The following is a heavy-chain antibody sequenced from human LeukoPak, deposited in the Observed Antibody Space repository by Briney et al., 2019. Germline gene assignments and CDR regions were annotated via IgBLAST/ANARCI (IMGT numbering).Heavy chain of an antibody. CDR3: ARERDRDDSSGYYYRSAFDI. CDR2: ISAYNGNT. J-gene: IGHJ3*02. Sequence: ASVKVSCKASGYTFTSYGISWVRQAPGQGLEWMGWISAYNGNTNYAQKLQGRVTMTTDTSTSTAYMELRSLRSDDTAVYYCARERDRDDSSGYYYRSAFDIWGQGTMVTVSS. D-gene: IGHD3-22*01. CDR1: GYTFTSYG. V-gene: IGHV1-18*01.